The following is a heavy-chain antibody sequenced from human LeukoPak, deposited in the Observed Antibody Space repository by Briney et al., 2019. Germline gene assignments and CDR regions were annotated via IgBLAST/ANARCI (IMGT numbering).Heavy chain of an antibody. V-gene: IGHV1-69*04. CDR3: ARDTAGDPSFEY. CDR1: GGTFSSYA. D-gene: IGHD4-17*01. CDR2: IIPILGIA. Sequence: SVKVSCKASGGTFSSYAISWVRQAPGQGLEWMGRIIPILGIANYAQKFQGRVTITADKSTSTAYMELSSLRSEDTAVYYCARDTAGDPSFEYWGQGTLVTVSS. J-gene: IGHJ4*02.